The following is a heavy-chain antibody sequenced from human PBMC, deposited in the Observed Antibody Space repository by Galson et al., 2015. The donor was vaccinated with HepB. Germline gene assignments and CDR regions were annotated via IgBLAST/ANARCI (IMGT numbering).Heavy chain of an antibody. CDR1: GFTFSNYA. Sequence: SLRLSRAASGFTFSNYAMSWVRQAPGKGLEWISVISNSGDTTYYAASERGRFTISRDNSKNTLYLQMTGLRAEDTAVYYCAKDQSDYVWGSYRDGSDYWGQGTLVTVSS. CDR2: ISNSGDTT. D-gene: IGHD3-16*02. J-gene: IGHJ4*02. CDR3: AKDQSDYVWGSYRDGSDY. V-gene: IGHV3-23*01.